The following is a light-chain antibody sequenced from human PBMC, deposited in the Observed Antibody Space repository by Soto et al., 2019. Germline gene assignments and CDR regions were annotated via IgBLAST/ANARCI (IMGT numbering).Light chain of an antibody. V-gene: IGKV3-15*01. CDR3: QQYDNWPTYT. CDR2: SAS. Sequence: EIVMTQSPATLSVSPGERATLSCRASQDININLAWYQQKAGQAPRLLIYSASTRAAGIPARFSGTGSETDFTLTIDSLQSEDFAVYYCQQYDNWPTYTFGQGTRLEIK. CDR1: QDININ. J-gene: IGKJ5*01.